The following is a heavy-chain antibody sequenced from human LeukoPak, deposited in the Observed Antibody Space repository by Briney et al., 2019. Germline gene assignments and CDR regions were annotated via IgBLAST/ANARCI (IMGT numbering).Heavy chain of an antibody. D-gene: IGHD2-15*01. Sequence: ASVKVSCKASGGTFSSYAISWVRQAPGQGLEWMGGIIPIFGTANYAQKFQGRVTITTDESTRTAYMELSSLRPEDTAVYYCARASRYCSGGSCCPLNFDYWGQGTLVTVSS. CDR3: ARASRYCSGGSCCPLNFDY. CDR1: GGTFSSYA. CDR2: IIPIFGTA. J-gene: IGHJ4*02. V-gene: IGHV1-69*05.